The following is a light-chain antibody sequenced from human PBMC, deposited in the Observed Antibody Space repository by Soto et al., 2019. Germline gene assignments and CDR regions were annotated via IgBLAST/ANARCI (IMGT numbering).Light chain of an antibody. Sequence: EVVLTQSPAILSLSPGERATLSSRASQSIGSTLAWYQQRSGQAPRLLIYDASSRATGIPGRISGSGSGTDFTLTISSLEVEDFAVYYCQHRGNWPAFGGGTKVEIK. CDR1: QSIGST. J-gene: IGKJ4*01. CDR2: DAS. V-gene: IGKV3-11*01. CDR3: QHRGNWPA.